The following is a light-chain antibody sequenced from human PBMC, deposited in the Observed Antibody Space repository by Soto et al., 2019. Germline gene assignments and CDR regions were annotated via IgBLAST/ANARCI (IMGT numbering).Light chain of an antibody. CDR2: DVI. Sequence: QSALTQPASVSGSPGQSITISCTGTSSDVGFSNFISWYQQHPGKAPKLLISDVIDRPSGVSDRFSGSKSGNTASLTISGFQAEDEADYDCGSFTGTNTDVFGTGTKVTVL. V-gene: IGLV2-14*03. CDR1: SSDVGFSNF. CDR3: GSFTGTNTDV. J-gene: IGLJ1*01.